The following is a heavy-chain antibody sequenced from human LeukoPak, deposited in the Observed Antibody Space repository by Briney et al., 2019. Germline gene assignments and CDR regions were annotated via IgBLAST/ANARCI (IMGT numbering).Heavy chain of an antibody. Sequence: KVSCKASGGTFSSYAISWVRQAPGQGLEWMGRIIPIFGTANYAQKFQGRVTITTDESTSRAYMEESRLRYEDTAVYYCARDTIAAAGTAQGQKSFDYWGQGTLVTVSS. CDR2: IIPIFGTA. CDR1: GGTFSSYA. V-gene: IGHV1-69*05. CDR3: ARDTIAAAGTAQGQKSFDY. J-gene: IGHJ4*02. D-gene: IGHD6-13*01.